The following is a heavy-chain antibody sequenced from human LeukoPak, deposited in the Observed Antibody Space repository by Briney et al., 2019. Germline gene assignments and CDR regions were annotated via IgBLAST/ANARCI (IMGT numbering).Heavy chain of an antibody. CDR3: TRGLRREQQLLRAFDD. J-gene: IGHJ4*02. CDR1: GYTFSSYD. V-gene: IGHV1-8*01. Sequence: ASVKVSCKASGYTFSSYDINWVRQATGQGLEWMGWMNPNSGNTGYAQKFQGRVSMTSNTSISTAYMELSSLRSEDTAVYCCTRGLRREQQLLRAFDDWGQGTLVTVSS. D-gene: IGHD6-13*01. CDR2: MNPNSGNT.